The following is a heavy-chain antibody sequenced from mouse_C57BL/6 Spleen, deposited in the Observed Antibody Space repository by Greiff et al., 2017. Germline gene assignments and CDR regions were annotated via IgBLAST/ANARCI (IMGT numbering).Heavy chain of an antibody. V-gene: IGHV1-7*01. CDR1: GYTFTSYW. CDR2: INPSSGYT. Sequence: QVQLQQSGAELAKPGASVKLSCKASGYTFTSYWLHWVKQRPGQGQEWIGYINPSSGYTKYNQKFKDKATLTADKSSSTAYMQLSSLTYEDSAVYYCAKNFYYGNSYWYFDVWGTGTTVTVSS. J-gene: IGHJ1*03. CDR3: AKNFYYGNSYWYFDV. D-gene: IGHD2-1*01.